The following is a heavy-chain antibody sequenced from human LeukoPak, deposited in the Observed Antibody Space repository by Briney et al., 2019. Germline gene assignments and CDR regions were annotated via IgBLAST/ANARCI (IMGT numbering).Heavy chain of an antibody. CDR3: ASQELPFSSAYYYDY. J-gene: IGHJ4*02. CDR1: GFTFSSYA. Sequence: AGGSLRLSCAASGFTFSSYAMHWVRQAPGKGLEWVAVIWYDGSKKYYADSVKGRFTISRDNSKNTLYLQMNSLRAEDTAVYYCASQELPFSSAYYYDYWGQGTLVTVSS. CDR2: IWYDGSKK. D-gene: IGHD3-22*01. V-gene: IGHV3-33*08.